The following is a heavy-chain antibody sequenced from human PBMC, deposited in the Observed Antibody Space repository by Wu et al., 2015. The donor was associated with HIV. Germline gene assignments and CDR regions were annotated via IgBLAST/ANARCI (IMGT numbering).Heavy chain of an antibody. CDR1: GYIFTSYD. V-gene: IGHV1-8*01. CDR2: MNPNSGNT. D-gene: IGHD3-22*01. CDR3: ARALYDSSGYGTFDI. J-gene: IGHJ3*02. Sequence: QVQLVQSGAEVKKPGASVKVSCKASGYIFTSYDINWVRQATGQGLEWMGWMNPNSGNTGYAQKFQGRVTMTRNTSISTVYMELSTLRSEDTAVYYCARALYDSSGYGTFDIWGQGTMVTVSS.